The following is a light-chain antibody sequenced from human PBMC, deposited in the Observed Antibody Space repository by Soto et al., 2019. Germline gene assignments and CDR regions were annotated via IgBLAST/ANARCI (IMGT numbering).Light chain of an antibody. Sequence: DVVMTQSPDSLPVSLGERATIICKSSQSVLDSSSTKNHLAWYQQKPGQAPKLLIYWASTRKSGVADRFIGSGCGTDFTLTINNLQAEDVAVYYCLQYYSVPLTFGGGTRVAIK. J-gene: IGKJ4*01. CDR2: WAS. CDR3: LQYYSVPLT. V-gene: IGKV4-1*01. CDR1: QSVLDSSSTKNH.